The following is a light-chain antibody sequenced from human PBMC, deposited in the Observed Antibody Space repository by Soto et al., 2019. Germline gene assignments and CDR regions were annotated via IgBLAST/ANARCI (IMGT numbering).Light chain of an antibody. CDR1: QGIRND. V-gene: IGKV1-17*01. CDR3: QQYNIYGT. CDR2: AAS. Sequence: DIEMTQSPSSLSASVGDRVTITCRASQGIRNDLGWYQHKPGKXPXXPIYAASSLQSGVPSRFSGGASGKLSTLTISSLQPDDSATYYCQQYNIYGTFGQGTNVDI. J-gene: IGKJ1*01.